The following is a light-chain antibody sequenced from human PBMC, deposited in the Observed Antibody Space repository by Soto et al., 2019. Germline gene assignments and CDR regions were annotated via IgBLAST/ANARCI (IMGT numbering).Light chain of an antibody. J-gene: IGKJ2*01. V-gene: IGKV3-20*01. CDR3: QQYGSSPYT. CDR2: GAS. CDR1: QSVSGSY. Sequence: IVLTQSPGTLSMSPGERATLSCRASQSVSGSYLAWYQQKPGQAPRLLIYGASSRATGIPDRFSGSGSGTDFTLTISRLEPEDFAVYYRQQYGSSPYTFGQGTKLEIK.